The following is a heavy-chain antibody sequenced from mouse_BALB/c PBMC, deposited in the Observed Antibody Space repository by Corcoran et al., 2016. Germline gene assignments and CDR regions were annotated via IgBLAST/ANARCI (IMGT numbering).Heavy chain of an antibody. J-gene: IGHJ3*01. V-gene: IGHV9-1*02. CDR2: INTYTGEP. Sequence: QIQLVQSGPELKKPGETVKISCKASGCTFTNYGMNWVKQAPGKGLKWMGWINTYTGEPTYADDFKGRFAFSLETSASTAYLQINNLKNEDMATYFCARDDYDEGVWFAYWGQGTLVTVSA. CDR1: GCTFTNYG. CDR3: ARDDYDEGVWFAY. D-gene: IGHD2-4*01.